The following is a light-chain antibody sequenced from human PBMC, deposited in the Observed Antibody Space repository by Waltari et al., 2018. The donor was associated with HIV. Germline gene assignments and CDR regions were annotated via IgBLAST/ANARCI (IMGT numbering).Light chain of an antibody. V-gene: IGLV3-10*01. CDR1: ALPRKS. Sequence: SYELTQPPSVSASPGQTARITCSGDALPRKSAFWYQQKSGQAPVLVIYEDNRRPSGIPERFSGSSSGTMATLTISGAQVEDEGDYYCYSTDDSGNPLAVFGGGTQLTVL. CDR3: YSTDDSGNPLAV. J-gene: IGLJ7*01. CDR2: EDN.